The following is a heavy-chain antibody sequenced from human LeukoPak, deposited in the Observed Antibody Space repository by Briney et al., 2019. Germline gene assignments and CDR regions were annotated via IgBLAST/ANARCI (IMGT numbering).Heavy chain of an antibody. J-gene: IGHJ4*02. Sequence: GESLKISCKGSGYRFASYWIGWVRQMPGKGLEWMGIIYPGDSDTRYSPSFQGQVTISADKSINTAYLQWSSLKASDTAMYYCARRDNQIGDYWGQGTLVTVSS. CDR1: GYRFASYW. CDR2: IYPGDSDT. V-gene: IGHV5-51*01. D-gene: IGHD2-15*01. CDR3: ARRDNQIGDY.